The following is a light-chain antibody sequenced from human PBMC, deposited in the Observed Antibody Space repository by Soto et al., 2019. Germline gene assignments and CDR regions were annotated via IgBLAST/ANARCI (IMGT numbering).Light chain of an antibody. CDR3: ATWDDSLKGYV. Sequence: QSVLTQPPSASGTPGQRVTISCSGSSSNIGSSTVTWYQQLPGAAPTVLIHSNNQRPSGVPDRFSGSKSGTSASLAISRLQSDDEADYYCATWDDSLKGYVFGTGTKLTVL. V-gene: IGLV1-44*01. CDR2: SNN. CDR1: SSNIGSST. J-gene: IGLJ1*01.